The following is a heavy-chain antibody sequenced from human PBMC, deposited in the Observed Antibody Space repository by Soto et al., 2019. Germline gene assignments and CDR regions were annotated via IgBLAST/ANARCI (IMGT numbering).Heavy chain of an antibody. V-gene: IGHV4-28*01. CDR1: GYSISSSNW. D-gene: IGHD6-13*01. J-gene: IGHJ5*02. CDR2: IYYSGST. Sequence: SETLSLTCAVSGYSISSSNWWGWIRQPPGKGLEWIGYIYYSGSTYYNPSLTSRVTMSVDTSKNQFSLKLSSVTAVDTAVYYCARIEGSSSFFGWFDPWGQGTLVTVSS. CDR3: ARIEGSSSFFGWFDP.